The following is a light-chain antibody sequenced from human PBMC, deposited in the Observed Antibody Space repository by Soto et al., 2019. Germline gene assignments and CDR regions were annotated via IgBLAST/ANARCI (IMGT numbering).Light chain of an antibody. CDR3: QQRSNWPLGGT. V-gene: IGKV3-11*01. CDR1: QSVSSY. Sequence: EIVLTQFPATLSLSPGERATLSCRASQSVSSYLAWYQQKPGQAPRLLIYDASNRATGIPARFSGSGSGTDFTLTISSLEPEDFAVYYCQQRSNWPLGGTFGGGTKVDIK. J-gene: IGKJ4*01. CDR2: DAS.